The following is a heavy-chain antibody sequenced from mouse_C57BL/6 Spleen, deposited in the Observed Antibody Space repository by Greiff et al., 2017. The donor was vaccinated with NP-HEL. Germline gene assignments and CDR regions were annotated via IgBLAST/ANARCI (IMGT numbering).Heavy chain of an antibody. D-gene: IGHD1-1*01. CDR3: ARDYGSSPWFAY. CDR1: GFTFSSYA. V-gene: IGHV5-4*01. Sequence: EVQLVESGGGLVKPGGSLKLSCAASGFTFSSYAMSWVRQTPEKRLEWVATISDGGSYTYYPDNVKGRFTISRDNAKNNLYLQMSHLKSEDTARYYGARDYGSSPWFAYWGQGTLVTVSA. CDR2: ISDGGSYT. J-gene: IGHJ3*01.